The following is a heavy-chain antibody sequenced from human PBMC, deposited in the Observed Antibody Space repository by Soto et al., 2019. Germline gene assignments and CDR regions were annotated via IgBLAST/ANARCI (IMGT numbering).Heavy chain of an antibody. V-gene: IGHV4-59*01. CDR3: TRGQWELKGPYSYYGMDV. J-gene: IGHJ6*02. Sequence: PSETLSLTCTVSGGSISSYYWSWIRQPPGKGLEWIGYIYYSGSTNYNPSLKSRVTISVDTSKNQFSLKLSSVTAADTAVYYCTRGQWELKGPYSYYGMDVWGQGTTVTVSS. D-gene: IGHD1-26*01. CDR2: IYYSGST. CDR1: GGSISSYY.